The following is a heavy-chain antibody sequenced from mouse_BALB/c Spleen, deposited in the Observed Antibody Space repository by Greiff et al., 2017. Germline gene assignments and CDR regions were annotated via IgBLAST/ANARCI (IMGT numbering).Heavy chain of an antibody. CDR1: GYSFTGYY. CDR3: ARGVYGNYVMDY. D-gene: IGHD2-1*01. Sequence: VQLQQSGPELVKPGASVKISCKASGYSFTGYYMHWVKQSHVKSLEWIGRINPYNGATSYNQNFKDKASLTVDKSYSTAYMELHSLTSEDSAVYYCARGVYGNYVMDYWGQGTSVTVSS. CDR2: INPYNGAT. J-gene: IGHJ4*01. V-gene: IGHV1-31*01.